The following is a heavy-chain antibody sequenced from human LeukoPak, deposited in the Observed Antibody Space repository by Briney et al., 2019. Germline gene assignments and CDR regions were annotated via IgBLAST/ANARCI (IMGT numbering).Heavy chain of an antibody. J-gene: IGHJ4*02. D-gene: IGHD3-3*01. CDR3: ARAGVLRFLEWAYDY. V-gene: IGHV3-7*01. CDR2: IKQDGSEK. Sequence: GSLRLSCAASGFTFSSYWMGWVRQAPGKGLEWVANIKQDGSEKYYVDSVKGRFTISRDNAKNSLYLQMNSLRAEDTAGYYCARAGVLRFLEWAYDYWGWGTVVTVSS. CDR1: GFTFSSYW.